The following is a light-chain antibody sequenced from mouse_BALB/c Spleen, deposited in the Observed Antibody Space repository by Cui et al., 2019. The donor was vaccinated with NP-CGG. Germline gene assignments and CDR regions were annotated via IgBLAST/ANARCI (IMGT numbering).Light chain of an antibody. J-gene: IGLJ1*01. CDR2: GTN. Sequence: QAVVTQETALTTSPGETVTLTCRSSTGAVTTINYANWVQEKPGHLFTGLIGGTNNRAPGFPARFSGSLIGDKAALTITGAQTEDEAIYFCALWYSNHWVFGGGTKLTVL. V-gene: IGLV1*01. CDR1: TGAVTTINY. CDR3: ALWYSNHWV.